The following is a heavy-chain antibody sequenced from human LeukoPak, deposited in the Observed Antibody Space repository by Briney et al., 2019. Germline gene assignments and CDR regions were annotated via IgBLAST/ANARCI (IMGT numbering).Heavy chain of an antibody. J-gene: IGHJ6*03. D-gene: IGHD3-9*01. CDR1: GGSISSSGYY. V-gene: IGHV4-39*07. CDR3: ARERGREYYDILTGYYAVHGDYYYYYMDV. CDR2: MYYSGST. Sequence: SETLSLTCTVSGGSISSSGYYWGWIRQPPGKGLEWIGSMYYSGSTYYNPSLKSRVTISVDTSKNQFSLKLSSVTAADTAVYYCARERGREYYDILTGYYAVHGDYYYYYMDVWGKGTTVTISS.